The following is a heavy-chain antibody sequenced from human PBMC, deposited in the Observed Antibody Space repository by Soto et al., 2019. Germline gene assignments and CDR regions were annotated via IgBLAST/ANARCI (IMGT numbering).Heavy chain of an antibody. D-gene: IGHD6-19*01. Sequence: SETLSLTCAFSGGSISGSNWWSWVRQPPGKGLEWIAEIQHSGSTNYNPSLKSRVTISVDKSKNQFSLKLSSVTAADTAVYYCARGPSSGWYFEYWGQGTLVTVSS. CDR3: ARGPSSGWYFEY. V-gene: IGHV4-4*02. J-gene: IGHJ4*02. CDR1: GGSISGSNW. CDR2: IQHSGST.